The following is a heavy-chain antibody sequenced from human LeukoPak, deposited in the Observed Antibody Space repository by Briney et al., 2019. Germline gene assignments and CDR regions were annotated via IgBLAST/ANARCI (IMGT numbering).Heavy chain of an antibody. CDR3: ARGGPYSSSWRYFDF. V-gene: IGHV3-21*01. Sequence: GSLRLSCAASGFTFSSYSMNWVRQAPGKGLEWVSSISSSSSYIYYADSVKGRFTISRDNAKNSLYLQMNSLRAEDMAVYYCARGGPYSSSWRYFDFWGRGTLVTVSS. CDR2: ISSSSSYI. CDR1: GFTFSSYS. J-gene: IGHJ2*01. D-gene: IGHD6-13*01.